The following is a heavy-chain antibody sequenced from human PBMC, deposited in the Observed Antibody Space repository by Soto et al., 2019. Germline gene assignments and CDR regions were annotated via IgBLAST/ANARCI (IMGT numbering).Heavy chain of an antibody. CDR3: AKDSSIIVVVTRAPDY. J-gene: IGHJ4*02. CDR2: ISYDGSNK. Sequence: QVQLVESGGGVVQPGRSLRLSCAASGFTFSSYGMHWVRQAPGTGLEWVAVISYDGSNKYYADSVKGRFTISRDNSKNTLYLQMNSLRAEDTAVYYCAKDSSIIVVVTRAPDYWGQGTLVTVSS. CDR1: GFTFSSYG. D-gene: IGHD2-21*02. V-gene: IGHV3-30*18.